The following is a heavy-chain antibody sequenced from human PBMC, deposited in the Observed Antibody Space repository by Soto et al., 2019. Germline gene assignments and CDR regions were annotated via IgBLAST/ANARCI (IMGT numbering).Heavy chain of an antibody. CDR1: GFTFDDYA. Sequence: PGGSLRLSCAASGFTFDDYAMHWVRQAPGKGLEWVSGISLNSGNIGYADSVKGRFTISRDNTKNSLYLQMNSLRAEDTALYYCAKESTISASGWFEPWGHGTPVTVSS. CDR2: ISLNSGNI. J-gene: IGHJ5*02. D-gene: IGHD6-13*01. CDR3: AKESTISASGWFEP. V-gene: IGHV3-9*01.